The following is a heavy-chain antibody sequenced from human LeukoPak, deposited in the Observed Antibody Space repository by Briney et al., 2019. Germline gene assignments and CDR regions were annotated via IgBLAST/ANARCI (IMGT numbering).Heavy chain of an antibody. Sequence: GGSLRLSCAASGFTFSTYSMNWVRQAPGKGLEWVSYIGSSSTSIYYSDSVKGRFTISRDNAKNSLYLQMNSLRAEDTAVYYCARDRDYYETSGYYLTFFDSWGQGTLVTVSS. CDR3: ARDRDYYETSGYYLTFFDS. CDR2: IGSSSTSI. V-gene: IGHV3-48*01. J-gene: IGHJ4*02. D-gene: IGHD3-22*01. CDR1: GFTFSTYS.